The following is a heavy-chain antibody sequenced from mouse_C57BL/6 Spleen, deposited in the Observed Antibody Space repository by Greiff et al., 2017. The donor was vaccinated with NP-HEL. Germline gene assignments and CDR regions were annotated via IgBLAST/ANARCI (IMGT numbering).Heavy chain of an antibody. J-gene: IGHJ3*01. Sequence: VQLQQSGPELVKPGASVKISCKASGYTFTDYYMNWVKQSHGKSLEWIGDINPNNGGTSYNQKFKGKATLTVDKSSSTAYMELRSLTSEDSAVYYCARDWDRAYWGQGTLVTVSA. CDR2: INPNNGGT. V-gene: IGHV1-26*01. CDR3: ARDWDRAY. CDR1: GYTFTDYY. D-gene: IGHD4-1*01.